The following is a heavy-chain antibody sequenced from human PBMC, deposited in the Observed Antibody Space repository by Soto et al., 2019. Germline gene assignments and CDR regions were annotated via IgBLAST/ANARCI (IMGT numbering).Heavy chain of an antibody. D-gene: IGHD3-16*01. CDR2: IWYDGSNK. J-gene: IGHJ3*02. CDR3: AREDYDSGAFDI. CDR1: GFTFSDYG. V-gene: IGHV3-33*01. Sequence: GSLRLSCAASGFTFSDYGMHWVRQAPGKGLEWVTLIWYDGSNKYYADSVKGRFTISRDNSKNTLYLQMNSLRAEDTALYYCAREDYDSGAFDIWGQGTMVTV.